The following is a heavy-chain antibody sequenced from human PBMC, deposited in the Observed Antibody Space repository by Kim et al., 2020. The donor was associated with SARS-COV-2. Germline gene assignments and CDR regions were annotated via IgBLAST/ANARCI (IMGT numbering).Heavy chain of an antibody. CDR3: ARVGAARRVMDV. D-gene: IGHD6-6*01. Sequence: NYNPSLKSRVTISVDTSKNQFSLKLSSVTAADTAVYYCARVGAARRVMDVWGQGTTVTVSS. V-gene: IGHV4-59*01. J-gene: IGHJ6*02.